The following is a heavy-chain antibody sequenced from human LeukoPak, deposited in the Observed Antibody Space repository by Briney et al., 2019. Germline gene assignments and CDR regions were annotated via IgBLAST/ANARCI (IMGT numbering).Heavy chain of an antibody. CDR3: AKLRTGGSHRESFDY. CDR1: GFTFSSYA. Sequence: GGSLRLSCAASGFTFSSYAMSWVRQAPGKGPEWVSTVSGSDGSTYYAGSVKGRFPISRDNSRNTLYLQMNSLRAEDTAVYYCAKLRTGGSHRESFDYWGQGTLVRVSS. CDR2: VSGSDGST. V-gene: IGHV3-23*01. J-gene: IGHJ4*02. D-gene: IGHD2-8*02.